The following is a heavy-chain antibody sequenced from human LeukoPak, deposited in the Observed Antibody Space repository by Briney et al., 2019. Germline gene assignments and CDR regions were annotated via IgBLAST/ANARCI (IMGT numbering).Heavy chain of an antibody. CDR2: TSYDGIHK. Sequence: GGSLRLSCTDSRFTFSRSAMHWVRQAPGKGLEWVAVTSYDGIHKYYADSVQGRFTISRDNSKNTLYLQMNSLRVEDTAVYYCARDNIAGSGGSDWGQGTLVTVSS. V-gene: IGHV3-30-3*01. D-gene: IGHD3-10*01. CDR1: RFTFSRSA. CDR3: ARDNIAGSGGSD. J-gene: IGHJ4*02.